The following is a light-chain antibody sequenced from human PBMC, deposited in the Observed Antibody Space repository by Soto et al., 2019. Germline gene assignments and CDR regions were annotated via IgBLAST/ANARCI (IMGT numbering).Light chain of an antibody. V-gene: IGLV2-8*01. Sequence: QSALTQPPSASGSPGQSVTISCTGTSSDVGGYNYVSWYQQYPDKVPKLMIYEVNKRPSGVPDRFSGSKSGNTASLTISGLQADDEADYYCTSYAGGNNVFGTGTQLTVL. CDR2: EVN. CDR3: TSYAGGNNV. J-gene: IGLJ1*01. CDR1: SSDVGGYNY.